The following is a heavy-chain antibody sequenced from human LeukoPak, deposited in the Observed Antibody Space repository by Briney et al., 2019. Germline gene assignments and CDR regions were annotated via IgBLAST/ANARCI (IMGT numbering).Heavy chain of an antibody. J-gene: IGHJ6*03. CDR1: GGSFSGYY. CDR2: INHSGST. D-gene: IGHD3-9*01. CDR3: AREESDWSSLGYYYHYMDV. V-gene: IGHV4-34*01. Sequence: PSETLSLTCAVYGGSFSGYYWSWIRQPPGKGLEWIGEINHSGSTNYKPSLRSRVTISLDASKNQLSLKLGSVTAADTAVYYCAREESDWSSLGYYYHYMDVWGKGTTVTISS.